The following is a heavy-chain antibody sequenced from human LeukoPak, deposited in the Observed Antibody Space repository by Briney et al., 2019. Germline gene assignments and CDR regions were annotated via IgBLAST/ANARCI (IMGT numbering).Heavy chain of an antibody. D-gene: IGHD6-13*01. Sequence: PSETLSLTCTVSGVSISSEYYSWIRQPPGKGLEWIGYIYYSGSTNYNPSLKSRVTISVDKSKNQFSVKLSSVTAADTAVYYCARDQYSSSWFPFDYWGQGTLVTVSS. J-gene: IGHJ4*02. CDR1: GVSISSEY. CDR3: ARDQYSSSWFPFDY. CDR2: IYYSGST. V-gene: IGHV4-59*12.